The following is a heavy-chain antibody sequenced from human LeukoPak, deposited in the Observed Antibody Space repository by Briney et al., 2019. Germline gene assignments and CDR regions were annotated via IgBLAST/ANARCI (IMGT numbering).Heavy chain of an antibody. CDR3: AREVRTWFDP. J-gene: IGHJ5*02. CDR1: GGSISSSNW. V-gene: IGHV4-4*02. D-gene: IGHD3-22*01. Sequence: SETLSLTCAVSGGSISSSNWWSWVRQPPGKGLEWIGYIYYSGSTYYNPSLKSRVTISVDTSKNQFSLKLSSVTAADTAVYYCAREVRTWFDPWGQGTLVTVSS. CDR2: IYYSGST.